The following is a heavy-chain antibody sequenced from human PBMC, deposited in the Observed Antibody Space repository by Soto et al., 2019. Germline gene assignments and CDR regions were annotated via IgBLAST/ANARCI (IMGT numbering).Heavy chain of an antibody. V-gene: IGHV3-30*18. Sequence: GGSLRLSCAASGFTVSSYGMHWVRQAPGKGLEWVAVISYDGSNKYYADSVKGRFTISRDNSKNTLYLQMNSLRAEDTAVYYCAKPDCSGGSCYSSGLDYWGQGTLVTVSS. J-gene: IGHJ4*02. CDR1: GFTVSSYG. CDR3: AKPDCSGGSCYSSGLDY. D-gene: IGHD2-15*01. CDR2: ISYDGSNK.